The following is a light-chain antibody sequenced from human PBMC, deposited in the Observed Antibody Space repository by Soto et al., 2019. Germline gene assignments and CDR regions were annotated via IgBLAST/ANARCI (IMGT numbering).Light chain of an antibody. CDR3: QQYDNLPIT. J-gene: IGKJ4*01. CDR2: DAS. Sequence: DIQMTQSPSSLSASVVDRVTITCQASQDISNYLNWYQQKPGKAPKLLIYDASNLETGVPSRFSGSGSGTDFTFTISSLQPEDIATYYCQQYDNLPITFGGGTKVDI. CDR1: QDISNY. V-gene: IGKV1-33*01.